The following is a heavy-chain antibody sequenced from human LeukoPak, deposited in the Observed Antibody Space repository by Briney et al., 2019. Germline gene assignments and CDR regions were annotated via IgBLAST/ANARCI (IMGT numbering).Heavy chain of an antibody. D-gene: IGHD3-22*01. J-gene: IGHJ4*02. CDR2: IYSGGST. V-gene: IGHV3-53*01. CDR1: GFTVSSNY. CDR3: ARFDYDSSGIDY. Sequence: GGSLRLSCAASGFTVSSNYMSWVRQAPGKGLEWVSVIYSGGSTYYADSVKGRFTISRDNSKNTLYLQMSSLRAEDTAVYYCARFDYDSSGIDYWGQGTLVTVSS.